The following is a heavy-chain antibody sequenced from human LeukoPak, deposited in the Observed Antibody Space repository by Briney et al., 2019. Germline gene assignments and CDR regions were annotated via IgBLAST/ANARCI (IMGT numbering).Heavy chain of an antibody. CDR1: GYSFTSYW. J-gene: IGHJ4*02. CDR3: ARVYSYGPDAFDY. CDR2: IYPGDSDT. D-gene: IGHD5-18*01. V-gene: IGHV5-51*01. Sequence: GESLKVSCKGSGYSFTSYWIGWVRQMPGKGLEWMGIIYPGDSDTRYSPSFQGQVTISADKSISTAYLQWSSLKVSDTAMYYCARVYSYGPDAFDYWGQGTLVTVSS.